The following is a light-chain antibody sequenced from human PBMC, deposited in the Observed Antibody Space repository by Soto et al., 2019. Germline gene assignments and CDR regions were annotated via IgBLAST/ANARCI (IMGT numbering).Light chain of an antibody. CDR2: GAS. J-gene: IGKJ2*01. CDR3: QQYGGSPSYT. CDR1: QSVSSSD. Sequence: EIVLTQSPGTLSLSPGDRATLSCRASQSVSSSDLAWYQQKPGQAPRLLIYGASTMSTSIPYRFSGSGSGTDFTLTISRLEPEDFAVYYCQQYGGSPSYTFGQGTKLEIK. V-gene: IGKV3-20*01.